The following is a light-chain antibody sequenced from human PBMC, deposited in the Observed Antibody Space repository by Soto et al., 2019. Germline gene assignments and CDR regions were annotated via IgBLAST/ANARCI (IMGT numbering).Light chain of an antibody. Sequence: EIVMTQSPATLSVSPGERATLSCRASQSVISSLAWYKQKPGQAPRLLIYGASARATGIPARFSGSGSGTEFTLTISSLPPEDFAVYYCQQYNNWPRTFGQGTKVDIK. CDR2: GAS. J-gene: IGKJ1*01. V-gene: IGKV3-15*01. CDR3: QQYNNWPRT. CDR1: QSVISS.